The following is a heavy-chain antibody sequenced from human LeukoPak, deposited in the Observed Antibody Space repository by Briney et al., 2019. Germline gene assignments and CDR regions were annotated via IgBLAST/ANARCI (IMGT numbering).Heavy chain of an antibody. CDR3: ARSKYYDFNWFDP. CDR2: IIPIFGTA. J-gene: IGHJ5*02. D-gene: IGHD3-3*01. V-gene: IGHV1-69*13. CDR1: GYTFTNYA. Sequence: ASVNVSCKASGYTFTNYAMNWVRQAPGQGLEWMGGIIPIFGTANYAQKFQGRVTITADESTSTAYMELSSLRSEDTAVYYCARSKYYDFNWFDPWGQGTLVTVSS.